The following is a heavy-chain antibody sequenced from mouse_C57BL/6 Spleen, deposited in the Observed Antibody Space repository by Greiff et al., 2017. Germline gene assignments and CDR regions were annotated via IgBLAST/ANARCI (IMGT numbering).Heavy chain of an antibody. J-gene: IGHJ1*03. CDR1: GFSFNTYA. Sequence: DVKLVESGGGLVQPKGSLKLSCAASGFSFNTYAMNWVRQAPGKGLEWVARIRSKSNNYATYYADSVKDRFTISRDDSESMLYLQMNNLKTEDTAMYYGVRGGERYGYFDVWGTGTTVTVSS. V-gene: IGHV10-1*01. CDR3: VRGGERYGYFDV. CDR2: IRSKSNNYAT.